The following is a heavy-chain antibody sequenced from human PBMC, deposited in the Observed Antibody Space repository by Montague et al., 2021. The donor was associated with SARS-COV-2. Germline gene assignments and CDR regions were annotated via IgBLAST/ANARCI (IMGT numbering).Heavy chain of an antibody. V-gene: IGHV4-39*01. J-gene: IGHJ4*02. CDR2: VNYSGNF. Sequence: SETLSLTCSVSGGSINSDSYYWGWIRQPPGKNLEWVGSVNYSGNFYSNLYLQSQVAISVYPSKNQLSLNVSSVTAADTAVYYCVRHGYGPVFLNDYWGQGTLVTVSS. CDR3: VRHGYGPVFLNDY. D-gene: IGHD5-18*01. CDR1: GGSINSDSYY.